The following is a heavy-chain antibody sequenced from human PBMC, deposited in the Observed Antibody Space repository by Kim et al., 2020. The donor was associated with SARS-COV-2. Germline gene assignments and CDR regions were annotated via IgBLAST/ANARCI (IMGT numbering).Heavy chain of an antibody. D-gene: IGHD2-21*02. CDR1: GYTFTSYY. Sequence: ASVKVSCKASGYTFTSYYMHWVRQAPGQGLEWMGIINPSGGSTSYAQKFQGRVTMTRDTSTSTVYMELSSLRSEDTAVYYCATTEDIVVVTGPHDAFDIWGQGTMVTVSS. J-gene: IGHJ3*02. V-gene: IGHV1-46*01. CDR2: INPSGGST. CDR3: ATTEDIVVVTGPHDAFDI.